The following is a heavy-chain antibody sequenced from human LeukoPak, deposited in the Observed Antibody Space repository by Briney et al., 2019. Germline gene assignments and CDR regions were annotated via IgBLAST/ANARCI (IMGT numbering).Heavy chain of an antibody. CDR3: ARLVGALVY. CDR1: GGSISSYY. J-gene: IGHJ4*02. Sequence: SPSETLSLTCTVSGGSISSYYWSWIRQPPGKGLEWIGYIYYSGSTNYNPSLKSRVTISVDTSKNQFSLKLSSVTAADTAVYYCARLVGALVYWGQGTLVTVSS. D-gene: IGHD6-6*01. CDR2: IYYSGST. V-gene: IGHV4-59*01.